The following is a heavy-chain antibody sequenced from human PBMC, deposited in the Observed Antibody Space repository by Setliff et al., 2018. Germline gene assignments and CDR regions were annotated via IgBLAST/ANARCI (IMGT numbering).Heavy chain of an antibody. CDR1: GGSVSNSGFF. CDR2: IYDSGSS. CDR3: ARTGTYRYFDY. Sequence: SETLSLTCTVSGGSVSNSGFFWGWLRQAPGKGLEWIGNIYDSGSSNYNASLKSRLTISVDTAQNQFSLRLTSVTAADTAVYYCARTGTYRYFDYWGQGALVTVS. V-gene: IGHV4-39*01. J-gene: IGHJ4*02. D-gene: IGHD1-1*01.